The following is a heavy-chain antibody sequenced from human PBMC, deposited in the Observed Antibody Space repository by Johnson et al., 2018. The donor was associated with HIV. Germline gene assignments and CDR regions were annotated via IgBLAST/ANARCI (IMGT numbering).Heavy chain of an antibody. J-gene: IGHJ3*02. CDR1: GFTFSSYA. V-gene: IGHV3-NL1*01. CDR2: IYSGGST. Sequence: QVQLVESGGGLIQPGGSLRLSCAASGFTFSSYAMHWVRQAPGKGLEWVSVIYSGGSTYYADSVKGRFTISRDNSKNTLYLQMNSLRAEDTAVYYCAKDAYCSGGRCYGFGAFDIWGQGTMVTVSS. CDR3: AKDAYCSGGRCYGFGAFDI. D-gene: IGHD2-15*01.